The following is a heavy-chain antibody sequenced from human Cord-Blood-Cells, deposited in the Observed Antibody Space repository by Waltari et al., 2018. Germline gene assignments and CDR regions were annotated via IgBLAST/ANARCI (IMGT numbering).Heavy chain of an antibody. J-gene: IGHJ4*02. CDR3: AREPEGSYYFDY. D-gene: IGHD1-26*01. Sequence: QVQLVESGGGVVQPGRSLRLSCAASGFTFSSYAMHWVRQAPGKGLEWVAVISYDGSNKYYADSVKGRFTISRDNSKNTLYLQMNSLRAEDTAVYYCAREPEGSYYFDYWGQGTLVTVSS. CDR1: GFTFSSYA. V-gene: IGHV3-30-3*01. CDR2: ISYDGSNK.